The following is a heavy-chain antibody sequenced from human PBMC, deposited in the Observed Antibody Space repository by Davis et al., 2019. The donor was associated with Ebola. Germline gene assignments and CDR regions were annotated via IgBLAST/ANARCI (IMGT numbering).Heavy chain of an antibody. CDR2: IRSKANSYAT. CDR1: GFTFSGSA. V-gene: IGHV3-73*01. Sequence: PGGSLRLSCAASGFTFSGSAMHWVRQAAGKGQEWVGRIRSKANSYATAYAASVKGRFTISRDDSKNTAYLQMNSLKTENTAVYYCICSQQPFDYWGQETLVTVSS. D-gene: IGHD3-10*02. CDR3: ICSQQPFDY. J-gene: IGHJ4*02.